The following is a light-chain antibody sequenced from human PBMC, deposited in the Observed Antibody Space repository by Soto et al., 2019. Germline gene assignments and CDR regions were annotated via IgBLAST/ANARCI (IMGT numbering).Light chain of an antibody. J-gene: IGLJ1*01. V-gene: IGLV2-14*01. CDR2: DVS. Sequence: QSALTQPASVSGSPGQSITISCTGTSSDVGGYNYVSWYQQHPGKAPKLMIYDVSNRPSGVSNRFSGSKSGNTASLTISGLQAEDEADYYCSSYTSSSSYGFGTGTKVTVL. CDR1: SSDVGGYNY. CDR3: SSYTSSSSYG.